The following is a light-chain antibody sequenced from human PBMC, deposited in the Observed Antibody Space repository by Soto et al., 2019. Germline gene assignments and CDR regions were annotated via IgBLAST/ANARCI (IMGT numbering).Light chain of an antibody. Sequence: QSALTQPASVSGSPGQSITXSCXGTSSDXGSNNYVSWFQQRPGKAPTLIIYEVSNRPSGVSTHFSGSKSGNTASLTISGLLPEDEAEYYCSSYTTTTRLFGGGTKVTVL. J-gene: IGLJ3*02. CDR1: SSDXGSNNY. V-gene: IGLV2-14*01. CDR3: SSYTTTTRL. CDR2: EVS.